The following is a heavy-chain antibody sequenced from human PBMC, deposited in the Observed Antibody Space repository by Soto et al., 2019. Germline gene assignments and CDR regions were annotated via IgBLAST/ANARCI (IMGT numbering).Heavy chain of an antibody. Sequence: GGSLRLSCAASGFTFSSYAMSWVRQAPGKGLEWVSAISGSGGSTYYADSVKGRFTISRDNSKNTLYLQMNSLRAEDTAVYYCAKRTELLLWFGELFIFDYWGQGTLVTVSS. CDR1: GFTFSSYA. V-gene: IGHV3-23*01. D-gene: IGHD3-10*01. CDR3: AKRTELLLWFGELFIFDY. CDR2: ISGSGGST. J-gene: IGHJ4*02.